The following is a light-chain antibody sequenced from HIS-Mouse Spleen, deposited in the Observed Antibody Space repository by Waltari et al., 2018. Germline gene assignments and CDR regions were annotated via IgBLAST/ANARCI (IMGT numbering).Light chain of an antibody. CDR1: NIGSKS. V-gene: IGLV3-21*03. CDR3: QVWDSSSDHWV. CDR2: DVS. Sequence: SSVLTQPPSVSVAPGTTARITCGVNNIGSKSVHWYQQKPGQAPVLVVYDVSDRPSGIPERFSGSNSGNTATLTISRVEAGDEADYYCQVWDSSSDHWVFGGGTKLTVL. J-gene: IGLJ3*02.